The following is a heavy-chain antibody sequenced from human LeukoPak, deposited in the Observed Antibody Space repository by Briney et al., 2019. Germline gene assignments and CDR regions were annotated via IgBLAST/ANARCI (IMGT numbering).Heavy chain of an antibody. CDR2: IYYSGNT. Sequence: PSETLSLTCTVSGGSISSSSYYCGWIRQPPGKGLEWIGSIYYSGNTYYNSSLKSRVTISVDTSKNQFSLKLSSVTAADTAVYYCARRLLWSSGSNDAFDIWGQGTMVTVSS. J-gene: IGHJ3*02. V-gene: IGHV4-39*01. CDR3: ARRLLWSSGSNDAFDI. CDR1: GGSISSSSYY. D-gene: IGHD3-10*01.